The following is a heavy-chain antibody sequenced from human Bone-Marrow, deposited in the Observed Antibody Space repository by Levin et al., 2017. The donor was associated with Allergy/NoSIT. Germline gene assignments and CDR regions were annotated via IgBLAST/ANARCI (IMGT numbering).Heavy chain of an antibody. CDR2: ISYDGNNK. J-gene: IGHJ6*02. Sequence: GESLKISCAASGFTFSSYGMHWVRQAPGKGLEWVAVISYDGNNKYYADSVKGRFTISRDNSKNTLYLQMNSLRAEDTAVYYCATRVGVGRPKSYQHYGMDVWGQGTTVTVSS. D-gene: IGHD2-2*01. CDR1: GFTFSSYG. V-gene: IGHV3-30*03. CDR3: ATRVGVGRPKSYQHYGMDV.